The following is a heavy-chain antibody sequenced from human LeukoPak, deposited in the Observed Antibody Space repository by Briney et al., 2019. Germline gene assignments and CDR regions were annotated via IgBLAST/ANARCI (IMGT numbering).Heavy chain of an antibody. V-gene: IGHV3-30-3*01. Sequence: GGSLRLSCAASGFTFSSYAMHWVRQAPGKGLEWVAVISYDGSNKYYADSVKGRFTISRDNSKNTLYLQMNSLRAEDTAVYYCASGRGIAELFDYCGQGTLVTVSS. D-gene: IGHD6-13*01. J-gene: IGHJ4*02. CDR1: GFTFSSYA. CDR2: ISYDGSNK. CDR3: ASGRGIAELFDY.